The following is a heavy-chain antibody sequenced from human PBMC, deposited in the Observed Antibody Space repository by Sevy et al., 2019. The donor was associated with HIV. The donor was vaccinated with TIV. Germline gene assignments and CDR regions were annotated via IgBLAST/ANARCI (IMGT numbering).Heavy chain of an antibody. D-gene: IGHD2-15*01. CDR1: GFTFINYA. CDR3: AKEAAGTPKRSYHFDY. V-gene: IGHV3-23*01. Sequence: GGSLRLSCAASGFTFINYAMSWVRQAPGKGLEWVSAISGSGGSTYYADSVKGRFTISRDNSKNTLFLQMNSLRAEDTAVYYCAKEAAGTPKRSYHFDYWGQGTLVIVSS. J-gene: IGHJ4*02. CDR2: ISGSGGST.